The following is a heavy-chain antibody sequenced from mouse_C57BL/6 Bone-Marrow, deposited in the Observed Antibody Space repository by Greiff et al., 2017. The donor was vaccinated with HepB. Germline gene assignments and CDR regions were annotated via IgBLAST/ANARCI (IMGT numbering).Heavy chain of an antibody. J-gene: IGHJ2*01. D-gene: IGHD2-4*01. CDR3: ARGVHDYDGY. CDR1: VYTFTIYW. V-gene: IGHV1-72*01. Sequence: QVQLQQPGAELVKPVASVKLSCKASVYTFTIYWLHWVKQRPGRGLRWIGRIDPNSGGTKDNEKFKSTATLAVYKPSSTAYMQLISLTSENSAVYYCARGVHDYDGYWGQGTTLTVSS. CDR2: IDPNSGGT.